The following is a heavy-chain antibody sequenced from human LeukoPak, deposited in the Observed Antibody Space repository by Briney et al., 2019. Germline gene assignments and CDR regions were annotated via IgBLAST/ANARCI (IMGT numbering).Heavy chain of an antibody. D-gene: IGHD5-18*01. CDR1: GGSISSYY. J-gene: IGHJ5*02. V-gene: IGHV4-59*08. CDR2: IYYSGST. CDR3: ARQAVGYSYDYNWFDP. Sequence: SETLSLTCTVSGGSISSYYWSWIRQPPGKGLEWIGDIYYSGSTNYNPSLKSRVTISVDTSKNQFSLKLSSVTAADTAVYYCARQAVGYSYDYNWFDPWGQGTLVTVSS.